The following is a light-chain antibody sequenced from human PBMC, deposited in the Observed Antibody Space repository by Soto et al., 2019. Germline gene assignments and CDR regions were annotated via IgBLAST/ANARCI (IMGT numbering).Light chain of an antibody. CDR2: QDN. V-gene: IGLV3-1*01. Sequence: SYELTQPPSVSVSPGQTATLSCSGDKLGDKFACWYQQKPGQSPELVIYQDNKRPSGIPERFSGSNSGNTATLTIAETRAMDEADYFCQAWDSGNMVFGGGTKLTVL. J-gene: IGLJ3*02. CDR1: KLGDKF. CDR3: QAWDSGNMV.